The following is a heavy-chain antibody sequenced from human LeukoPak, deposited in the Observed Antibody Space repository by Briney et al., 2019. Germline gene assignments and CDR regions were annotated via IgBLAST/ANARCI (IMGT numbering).Heavy chain of an antibody. J-gene: IGHJ4*02. V-gene: IGHV3-21*04. Sequence: PGGSLRLSCAASGFTFSNFHMNWVRQAPGKGLEWVSSISSGSTSIYYADSVKGRFTISRDNAKNTLYLQMNSLRAEDTAVYYCAKPPYWGQGTLVTVSS. CDR1: GFTFSNFH. CDR2: ISSGSTSI. CDR3: AKPPY.